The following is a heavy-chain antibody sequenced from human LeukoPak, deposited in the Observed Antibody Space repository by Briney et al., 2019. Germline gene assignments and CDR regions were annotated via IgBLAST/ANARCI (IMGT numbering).Heavy chain of an antibody. V-gene: IGHV1-69*06. D-gene: IGHD2-15*01. CDR1: GGTFSSYA. Sequence: ASVKVSCKASGGTFSSYAISWVRQAPGQGLEWMGGIIPIFGTANYAQKFQGRVTITADKSTSTAYMELSSLRSEDTAVYYCARVGCSGGSCHPWFDYWGQGTLVTVSS. CDR3: ARVGCSGGSCHPWFDY. J-gene: IGHJ4*02. CDR2: IIPIFGTA.